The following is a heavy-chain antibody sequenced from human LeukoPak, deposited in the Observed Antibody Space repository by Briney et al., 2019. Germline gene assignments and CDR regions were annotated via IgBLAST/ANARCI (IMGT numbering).Heavy chain of an antibody. J-gene: IGHJ4*02. CDR1: GGSVSSGSYY. Sequence: SETLSLTCTVSGGSVSSGSYYWSWIRQPPGKGLEWIGYIYYSGSTNYNPSLKSRVTISVDRSKNQFSLKLSSVTAADTAVYYCARAPYYGDYLDYWGQGTLVTVSS. CDR3: ARAPYYGDYLDY. V-gene: IGHV4-61*01. CDR2: IYYSGST. D-gene: IGHD4-17*01.